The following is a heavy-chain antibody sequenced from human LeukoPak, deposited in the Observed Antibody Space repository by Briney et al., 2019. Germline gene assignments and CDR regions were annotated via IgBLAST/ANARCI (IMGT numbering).Heavy chain of an antibody. CDR3: ARRTMVRGVSNYYFDY. Sequence: SETLSLTFTVSGGSISSSSYYWGWIRQPPGKGLEWIGSIYYSGSTYYNPSLKSRVTISVDTSKNQFSLKLSSATAADTAVYYCARRTMVRGVSNYYFDYWGQGTLVTVSS. D-gene: IGHD3-10*01. CDR1: GGSISSSSYY. CDR2: IYYSGST. J-gene: IGHJ4*02. V-gene: IGHV4-39*07.